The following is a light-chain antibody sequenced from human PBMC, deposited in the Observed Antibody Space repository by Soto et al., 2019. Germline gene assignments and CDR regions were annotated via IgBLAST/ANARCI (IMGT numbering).Light chain of an antibody. CDR1: QSVFYSTNNKNY. V-gene: IGKV4-1*01. CDR2: WAS. J-gene: IGKJ5*01. CDR3: QQYYTTPIT. Sequence: DIVLTQSPYSLAVSLGERATINCKSSQSVFYSTNNKNYLAWYQQKPGQPPKMLIYWASTRESGVPARFSGSGSRTDFTLTISSLQAEDVAVYFCQQYYTTPITFGQGTRLEIK.